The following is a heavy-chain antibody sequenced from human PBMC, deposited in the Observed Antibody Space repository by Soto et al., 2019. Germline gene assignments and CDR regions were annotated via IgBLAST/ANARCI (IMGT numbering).Heavy chain of an antibody. Sequence: GGSLRLSCAASGFTVSSNYMSWVRQAPGKGLDWGSVIYSGGSKYYADSVKGRFTISSDNSKNTLNRQMNSLVAEDTAGYYCAQDPGSSGWDYWGQGTLVTVSS. J-gene: IGHJ4*02. CDR3: AQDPGSSGWDY. CDR1: GFTVSSNY. CDR2: IYSGGSK. V-gene: IGHV3-66*01. D-gene: IGHD6-19*01.